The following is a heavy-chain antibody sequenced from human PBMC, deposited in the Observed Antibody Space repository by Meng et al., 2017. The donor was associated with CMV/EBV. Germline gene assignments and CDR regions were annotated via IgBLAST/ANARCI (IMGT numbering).Heavy chain of an antibody. D-gene: IGHD1-14*01. J-gene: IGHJ6*02. CDR2: ISWNSGSI. V-gene: IGHV3-9*01. CDR3: AKDISSVYKPYYYYGMDV. Sequence: GGSLRLSCAASGFTFDDYAMHWVRQAPGEGLEWVSGISWNSGSIGYADSVKGRFTISRDNAKNSLYLQMNSLRAEDTALYYCAKDISSVYKPYYYYGMDVWGQGTTVTVSS. CDR1: GFTFDDYA.